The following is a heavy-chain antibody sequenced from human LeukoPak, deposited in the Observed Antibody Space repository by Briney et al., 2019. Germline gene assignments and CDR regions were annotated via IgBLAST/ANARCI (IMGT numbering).Heavy chain of an antibody. J-gene: IGHJ6*03. CDR3: ATDSGNWNGASTQPYYYYYYYMDV. CDR1: GYTLTELS. CDR2: FDPEDGET. Sequence: ASVKVSCKVSGYTLTELSMHWVRQAPGKGLEWMGGFDPEDGETIYAQKFQGRVTMTEDTSTDTAYMELSSLRSEDTVVYYCATDSGNWNGASTQPYYYYYYYMDVWGKGTTVTVSS. V-gene: IGHV1-24*01. D-gene: IGHD1-1*01.